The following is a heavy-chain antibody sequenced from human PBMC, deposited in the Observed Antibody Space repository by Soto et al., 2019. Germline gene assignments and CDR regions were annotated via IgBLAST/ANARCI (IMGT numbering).Heavy chain of an antibody. Sequence: KLVESGGGLVQPGGSLRLSCAASGFSVSSKYMSWVRQAPGKGMEWVSVLYGSGDTYYADSVRGRFTIARASSKNTLDLQMNRLRVDDTGVYYCAKAVLPWQKVEWFDHWGQGALVSVSS. D-gene: IGHD4-17*01. J-gene: IGHJ5*02. CDR1: GFSVSSKY. CDR2: LYGSGDT. V-gene: IGHV3-66*01. CDR3: AKAVLPWQKVEWFDH.